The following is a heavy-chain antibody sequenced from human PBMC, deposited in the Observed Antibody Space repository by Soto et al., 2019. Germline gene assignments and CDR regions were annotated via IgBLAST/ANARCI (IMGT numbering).Heavy chain of an antibody. Sequence: GSLRLSCAASGFTFSSYAMSWVRQAPGKGLEWVSAISGSGGSTYYAGSVKGRFTISRDNSKNTLYLQMNSLRAEDTAVYYCAKAPSITMVRGVDYWGQGTLVTVSS. D-gene: IGHD3-10*01. J-gene: IGHJ4*02. CDR2: ISGSGGST. CDR1: GFTFSSYA. V-gene: IGHV3-23*01. CDR3: AKAPSITMVRGVDY.